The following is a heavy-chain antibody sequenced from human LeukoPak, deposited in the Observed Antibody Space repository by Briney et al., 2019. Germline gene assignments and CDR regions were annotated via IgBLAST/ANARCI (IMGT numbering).Heavy chain of an antibody. CDR2: INHSGST. J-gene: IGHJ4*02. CDR1: GGSFSGYC. CDR3: ARLMVVAAALPYYFDY. D-gene: IGHD2-15*01. Sequence: SETLSLTCAVYGGSFSGYCWSWIRQPPGKGLEWIGEINHSGSTNYNPSLKSRVTISVDTSKNQFSLKLSSVTAADTAVYYCARLMVVAAALPYYFDYWGQGTLVTVSS. V-gene: IGHV4-34*01.